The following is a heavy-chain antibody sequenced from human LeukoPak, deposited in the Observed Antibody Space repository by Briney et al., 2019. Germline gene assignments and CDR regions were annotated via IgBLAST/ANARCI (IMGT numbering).Heavy chain of an antibody. CDR2: IYSSGST. CDR1: GFTVSGHD. CDR3: ATRPIRDGYNY. Sequence: GGSLRLSCAASGFTVSGHDISWVRQAPGRGPEWVSLIYSSGSTHHAGSVKGRLTISRDNSKNTVSLQMNSLRTEDTAVYYCATRPIRDGYNYWGQGTLVTVSS. V-gene: IGHV3-66*02. D-gene: IGHD5-24*01. J-gene: IGHJ4*02.